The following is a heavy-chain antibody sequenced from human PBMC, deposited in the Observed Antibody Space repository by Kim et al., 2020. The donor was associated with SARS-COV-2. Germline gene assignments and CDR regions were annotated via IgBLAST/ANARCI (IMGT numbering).Heavy chain of an antibody. Sequence: SETLSLTCAVYGGSFSGYYWSWIRQPPGQGLEWIGEINHSGRTNSNPSLTGQVTISVDTAKNQYSLKLTSVTAAATAVYYCARRLSNTSGWVCHYCVLWGEGTLVTVSS. D-gene: IGHD3-10*01. V-gene: IGHV4-34*01. CDR3: ARRLSNTSGWVCHYCVL. J-gene: IGHJ4*02. CDR2: INHSGRT. CDR1: GGSFSGYY.